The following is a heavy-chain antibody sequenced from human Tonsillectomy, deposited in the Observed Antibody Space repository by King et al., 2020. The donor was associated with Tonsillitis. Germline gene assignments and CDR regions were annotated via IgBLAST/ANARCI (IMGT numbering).Heavy chain of an antibody. V-gene: IGHV3-43*01. Sequence: VQLVESGGVVVQPGGSLRLSCAAFGFSFDYYTMHWVRQAPGKGLEWVSPISWDGGSRYYADSVKGRFTISRDNSKNSLYLQMNSLRTEDTALYYCAKDFRSGYFDYWGQGTLVTVSS. J-gene: IGHJ4*02. CDR3: AKDFRSGYFDY. D-gene: IGHD3-10*01. CDR2: ISWDGGSR. CDR1: GFSFDYYT.